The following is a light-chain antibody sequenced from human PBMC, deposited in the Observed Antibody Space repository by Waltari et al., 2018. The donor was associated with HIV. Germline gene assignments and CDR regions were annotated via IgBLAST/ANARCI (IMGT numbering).Light chain of an antibody. J-gene: IGLJ2*01. V-gene: IGLV2-14*01. Sequence: QSALTQPASVSGSPGQSITISCPGSSSAVGGYNYFSWYQQHPGKAPKLMIYEVTNRPSGVSYRFSGSKSGNTASLTISGLQVEDEADYYCSSYTRTGTVVFGGGTKLTVL. CDR1: SSAVGGYNY. CDR3: SSYTRTGTVV. CDR2: EVT.